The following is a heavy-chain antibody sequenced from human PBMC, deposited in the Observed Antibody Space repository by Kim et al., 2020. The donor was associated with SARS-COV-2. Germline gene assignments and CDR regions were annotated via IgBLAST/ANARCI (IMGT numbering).Heavy chain of an antibody. J-gene: IGHJ4*02. Sequence: ASVKVSCKASGYTFTSYGISWVRQAPGQGLEWMGWISAYNGNTNYAQKLQGRVTMTTDTSTSTAYMELRSLRSDDTAVYYCARVSLGYCSSTSCYSLPLDYWGQGTLVTVSS. CDR3: ARVSLGYCSSTSCYSLPLDY. CDR2: ISAYNGNT. D-gene: IGHD2-2*02. V-gene: IGHV1-18*04. CDR1: GYTFTSYG.